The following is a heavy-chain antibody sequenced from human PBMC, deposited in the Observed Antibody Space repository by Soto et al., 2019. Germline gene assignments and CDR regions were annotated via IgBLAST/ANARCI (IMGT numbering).Heavy chain of an antibody. CDR3: TKDNRGITATLD. D-gene: IGHD1-20*01. J-gene: IGHJ4*02. CDR2: ISWNSVII. CDR1: GFTFDDYA. Sequence: GGSLRLSCEVSGFTFDDYAMHWVRQAPGKGLEWVSGISWNSVIIGYADSVKGRFTISRDNAKNSLYLQMNSLRAEDTALYYCTKDNRGITATLDWGQGTLVTASS. V-gene: IGHV3-9*01.